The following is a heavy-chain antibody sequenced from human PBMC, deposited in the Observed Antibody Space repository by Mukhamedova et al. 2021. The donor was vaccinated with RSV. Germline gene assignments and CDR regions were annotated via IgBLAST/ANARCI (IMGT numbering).Heavy chain of an antibody. CDR2: IIPIFGTA. Sequence: GRIIPIFGTANYAQKFQGRVTITADESTSTAYMELSSLRSEDTAVYYCASQAGDIVVVPAARPFDIWGQGTMVTVSS. V-gene: IGHV1-69*15. CDR3: ASQAGDIVVVPAARPFDI. D-gene: IGHD2-2*01. J-gene: IGHJ3*02.